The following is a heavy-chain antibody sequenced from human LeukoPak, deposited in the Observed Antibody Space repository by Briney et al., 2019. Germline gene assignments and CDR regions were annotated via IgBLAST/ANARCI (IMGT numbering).Heavy chain of an antibody. CDR1: GYSISSGYY. Sequence: PSETLSLTCTVSGYSISSGYYWGWIRQPPGKGLEWIGSIYHSGSTYYNPSLKSRVTISVDTSKNQFSLKLSSVTAADTAVYYCAGTTVTTYYFDYWGQGTLVTVSS. CDR3: AGTTVTTYYFDY. D-gene: IGHD4-17*01. CDR2: IYHSGST. J-gene: IGHJ4*02. V-gene: IGHV4-38-2*02.